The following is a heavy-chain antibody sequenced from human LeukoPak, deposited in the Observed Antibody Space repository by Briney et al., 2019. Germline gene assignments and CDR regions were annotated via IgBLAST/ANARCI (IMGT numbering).Heavy chain of an antibody. CDR2: IWYDGSNK. CDR1: GFTFSSYG. J-gene: IGHJ4*02. D-gene: IGHD6-19*01. V-gene: IGHV3-33*01. Sequence: GGYLRLSCAASGFTFSSYGMHWVRQAPGKGLEWVAVIWYDGSNKYYADSVKGRFTISRDNSKNTLYLQMNSLRAEDTAVCYCARDGSGWYLNFDYWGQGTLVTVSS. CDR3: ARDGSGWYLNFDY.